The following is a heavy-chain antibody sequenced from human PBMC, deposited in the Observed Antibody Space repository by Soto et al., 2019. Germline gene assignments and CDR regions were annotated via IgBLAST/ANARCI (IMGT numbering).Heavy chain of an antibody. D-gene: IGHD2-15*01. CDR2: IYKSTTT. CDR1: GDSISTVDYF. J-gene: IGHJ5*01. CDR3: ARGRYCLTGRCFPNWFDS. Sequence: SETLSLTCSVSGDSISTVDYFWAWIRQPPXQALEYIGYIYKSTTTYYNPSFESRVAISLDTSKSQFSLNVTSVTAADTAVYFCARGRYCLTGRCFPNWFDSWGQGSLVTVSS. V-gene: IGHV4-30-4*01.